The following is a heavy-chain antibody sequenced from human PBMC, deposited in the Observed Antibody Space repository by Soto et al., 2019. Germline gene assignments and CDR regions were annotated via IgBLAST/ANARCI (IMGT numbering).Heavy chain of an antibody. Sequence: GGSLRLSWAASGFTFSSYWMSWVRQAPGKGLEWVANIKQDGSEKYYVDSVKGRFTISRDNAKNSLYLQMNSLRAEDTAVYYCAREKVAARNWFDPWGQGNLVTVSS. V-gene: IGHV3-7*01. CDR3: AREKVAARNWFDP. CDR2: IKQDGSEK. J-gene: IGHJ5*02. D-gene: IGHD6-6*01. CDR1: GFTFSSYW.